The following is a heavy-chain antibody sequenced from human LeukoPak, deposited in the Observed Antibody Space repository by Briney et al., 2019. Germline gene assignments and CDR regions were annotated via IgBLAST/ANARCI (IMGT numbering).Heavy chain of an antibody. CDR1: GGSISSYY. J-gene: IGHJ6*03. CDR2: IYYSGST. Sequence: SETLSLTCTVSGGSISSYYWNWIRQPPGKGLEWIGYIYYSGSTNYNPSLKSRVTISVDTSKNQFSLKLSSVTAADTAVYYCTRGSIAYYYMDVWGKGTTVTISS. D-gene: IGHD3-22*01. CDR3: TRGSIAYYYMDV. V-gene: IGHV4-59*01.